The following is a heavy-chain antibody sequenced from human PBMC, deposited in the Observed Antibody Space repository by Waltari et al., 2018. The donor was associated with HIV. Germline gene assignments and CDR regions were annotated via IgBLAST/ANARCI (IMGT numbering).Heavy chain of an antibody. CDR2: IASHGAYA. CDR3: AKGMAGWYGDAFDI. CDR1: GFTFDIFA. V-gene: IGHV3-9*01. D-gene: IGHD6-19*01. J-gene: IGHJ3*02. Sequence: EVQLVESGGGLVQPGSSLRLSCAASGFTFDIFAMPWVRPAPGKGLEWVSCIASHGAYADYSDSVKGRFTISRDNAKNSLYLQMNSLRSLDTALYYCAKGMAGWYGDAFDIWGQGTLVTVSS.